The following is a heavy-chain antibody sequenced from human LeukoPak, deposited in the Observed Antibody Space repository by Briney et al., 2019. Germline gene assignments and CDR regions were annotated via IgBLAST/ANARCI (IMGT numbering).Heavy chain of an antibody. J-gene: IGHJ4*02. V-gene: IGHV3-74*01. CDR1: GYTFSSYW. CDR3: AKTQQGRSKIAAAVNY. Sequence: GGSLRLSCAASGYTFSSYWMHWVRQAPGKGLVWVSRINSDGSSTSYADSVKGRFTISRDNAKNTLYLQMNSLRAEDTAVYYCAKTQQGRSKIAAAVNYWGQGTLVTVSS. D-gene: IGHD6-13*01. CDR2: INSDGSST.